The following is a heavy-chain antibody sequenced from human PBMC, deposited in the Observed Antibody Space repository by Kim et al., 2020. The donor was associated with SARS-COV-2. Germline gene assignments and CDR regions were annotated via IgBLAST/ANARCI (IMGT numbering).Heavy chain of an antibody. CDR2: T. D-gene: IGHD6-19*01. CDR3: ARGYTSGPFDC. Sequence: TGYADFVTGRFTISRDNAKNSLYLQMNSLGAEDTALYYCARGYTSGPFDCWGQGTLVTVSS. V-gene: IGHV3-20*03. J-gene: IGHJ4*02.